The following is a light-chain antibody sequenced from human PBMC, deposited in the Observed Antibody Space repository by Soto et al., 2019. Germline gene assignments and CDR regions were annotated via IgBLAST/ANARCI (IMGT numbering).Light chain of an antibody. J-gene: IGKJ2*01. CDR1: QSISSW. CDR2: KAS. Sequence: DIQMTQSPSTLSASVGDRVTITCRASQSISSWLAWYQQKPGKAPKLLIYKASSLQSAVPSRFSGSGSGTEFTLTISSLQPDDFATYYCQQYNGYPYTFGQGTKLEIK. CDR3: QQYNGYPYT. V-gene: IGKV1-5*03.